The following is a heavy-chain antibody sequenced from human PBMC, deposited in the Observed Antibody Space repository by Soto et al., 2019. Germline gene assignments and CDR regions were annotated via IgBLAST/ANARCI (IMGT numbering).Heavy chain of an antibody. Sequence: SETLSLNCTVSGGSISSGDYSWSWIRQPPRKGLEWIGSIHYSGSTYYNPSLKSRVTISVDTSKNQFSLKLSSVTAADTAVYYCATGLIGTSGDYYYGMDVWGQGTTVTVSS. J-gene: IGHJ6*02. CDR3: ATGLIGTSGDYYYGMDV. D-gene: IGHD1-7*01. CDR1: GGSISSGDYS. V-gene: IGHV4-30-4*01. CDR2: IHYSGST.